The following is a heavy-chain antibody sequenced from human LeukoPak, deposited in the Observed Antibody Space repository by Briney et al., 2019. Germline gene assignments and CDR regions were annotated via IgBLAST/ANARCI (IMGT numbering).Heavy chain of an antibody. CDR3: ASTYGDSVDAFDI. CDR2: IYHSGST. CDR1: GYSISSDYY. Sequence: SETLSLTCTVSGYSISSDYYWGWIRQPPGKGLEWIGSIYHSGSTNYNPSLKSRVTISVDKSKNQFSLKLSSVTAADTAAYYCASTYGDSVDAFDIWGQGTMVTVSS. D-gene: IGHD4-17*01. V-gene: IGHV4-38-2*02. J-gene: IGHJ3*02.